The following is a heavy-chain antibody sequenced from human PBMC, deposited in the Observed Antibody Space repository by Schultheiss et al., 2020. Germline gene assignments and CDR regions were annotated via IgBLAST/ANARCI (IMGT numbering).Heavy chain of an antibody. CDR3: ARGQDHIVATIWDDYYGMDV. CDR1: GFTFSSYS. Sequence: GGSLRLSCAASGFTFSSYSMNWVRQAPGKGLEWVSYISSSSSTIYYADSVKGRFTISRDNAKNSLYLQMNSLRDEDTAVYYCARGQDHIVATIWDDYYGMDVWGQGTTVTVSS. J-gene: IGHJ6*02. D-gene: IGHD5-12*01. V-gene: IGHV3-48*02. CDR2: ISSSSSTI.